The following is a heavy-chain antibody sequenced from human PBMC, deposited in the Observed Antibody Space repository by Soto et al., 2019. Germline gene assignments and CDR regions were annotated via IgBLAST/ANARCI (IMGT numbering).Heavy chain of an antibody. V-gene: IGHV3-48*03. Sequence: LRLSCAASGFTFSSYEMNWVRQAPGKGLEWVSYISSSGSTIYYADSVKGRFTISRDNAKNSLYLQMNSLRAEDTAVYYCARAPNYDFWSGLAPYGMDVWGQGTTVTVS. D-gene: IGHD3-3*01. CDR1: GFTFSSYE. CDR2: ISSSGSTI. J-gene: IGHJ6*02. CDR3: ARAPNYDFWSGLAPYGMDV.